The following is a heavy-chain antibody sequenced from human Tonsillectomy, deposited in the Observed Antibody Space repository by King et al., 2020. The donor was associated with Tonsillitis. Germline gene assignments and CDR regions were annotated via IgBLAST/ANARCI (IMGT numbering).Heavy chain of an antibody. CDR1: GFTFRSYS. J-gene: IGHJ6*02. V-gene: IGHV3-48*01. D-gene: IGHD3-22*01. CDR2: ISSSSGTI. Sequence: VQLVESGGGLVQPGGSLRLSCAASGFTFRSYSMNWVRQAPGKGVGWVSYISSSSGTIYYAASVKGRFTISRDNAKNSLYLQMNSLRAEDTAVYYCARDGSGYYDGMDVWGQGTPVTLSS. CDR3: ARDGSGYYDGMDV.